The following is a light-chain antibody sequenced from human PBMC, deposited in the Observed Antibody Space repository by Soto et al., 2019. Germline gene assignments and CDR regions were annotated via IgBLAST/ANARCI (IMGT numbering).Light chain of an antibody. J-gene: IGKJ4*01. V-gene: IGKV1-27*01. CDR2: ATS. Sequence: DIQLTQSPSSLSASVGDRVTITCRASQAISSYLAWYQQKPGKVPVLLIYATSTLQSGAQSRFSSSGSGKDFTLTISSLQPEDVASYYCHKYNHAPTFGGGTKVEIK. CDR3: HKYNHAPT. CDR1: QAISSY.